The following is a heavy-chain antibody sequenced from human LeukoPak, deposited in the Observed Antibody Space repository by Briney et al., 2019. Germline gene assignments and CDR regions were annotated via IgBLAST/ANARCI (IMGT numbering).Heavy chain of an antibody. V-gene: IGHV3-53*01. D-gene: IGHD3-10*01. CDR2: IYSGGST. Sequence: GSLRLSCAASGFTVSSNYMSWVRQAPGKGLEWVSIIYSGGSTYYADSVRGRFTISRDSSKNTVCLQMNSLRAEDTAVYYCASGGMGARKYYSDPFHYWGQGTLVTVSS. CDR3: ASGGMGARKYYSDPFHY. J-gene: IGHJ4*02. CDR1: GFTVSSNY.